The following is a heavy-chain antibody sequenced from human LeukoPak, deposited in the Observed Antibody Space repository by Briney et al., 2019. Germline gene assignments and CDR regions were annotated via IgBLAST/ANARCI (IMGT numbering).Heavy chain of an antibody. CDR3: ARAPTGYNFDY. CDR2: INAGNGNT. V-gene: IGHV1-3*01. Sequence: ASVEVSFKASGYNFTGFSMHLVGPGPGQKPELMGWINAGNGNTKYSQKFQGRVTITRDTSASTAYMELSSLRSEDTAVYYCARAPTGYNFDYWGHGTLVTVSS. D-gene: IGHD3-9*01. J-gene: IGHJ4*01. CDR1: GYNFTGFS.